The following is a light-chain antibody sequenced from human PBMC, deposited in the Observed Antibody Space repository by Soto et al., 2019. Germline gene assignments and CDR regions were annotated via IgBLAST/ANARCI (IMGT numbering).Light chain of an antibody. CDR3: TSYTSSSTPYV. CDR1: SSDVGGYTY. Sequence: SVLTQPASVSGSPGQSSTISCAGTSSDVGGYTYVSWYQQHPGKAPKLMIYDVSNRPSGVSNRFSGSKSGNTASLTISGLQAEDEADYYCTSYTSSSTPYVFGGGTKVTVL. V-gene: IGLV2-14*01. CDR2: DVS. J-gene: IGLJ1*01.